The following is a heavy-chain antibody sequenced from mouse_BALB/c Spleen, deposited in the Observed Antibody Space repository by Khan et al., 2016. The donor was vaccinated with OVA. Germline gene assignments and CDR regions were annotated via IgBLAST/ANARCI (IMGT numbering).Heavy chain of an antibody. Sequence: EVELVESGGGLVQSGGSRKLSCAASGFTFTSYGMHWIRQAPEKGLEWIAYISSDSNTIYYADTVKGRFTNVRDKPKNTLFREMTSRRSGDTAMSYCATSYVYGYYFAYWGQGTTLTVSS. D-gene: IGHD1-1*01. V-gene: IGHV5-17*02. CDR2: ISSDSNTI. CDR1: GFTFTSYG. CDR3: ATSYVYGYYFAY. J-gene: IGHJ2*01.